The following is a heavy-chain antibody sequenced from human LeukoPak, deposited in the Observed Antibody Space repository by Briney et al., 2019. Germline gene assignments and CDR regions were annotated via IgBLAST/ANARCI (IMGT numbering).Heavy chain of an antibody. J-gene: IGHJ3*02. V-gene: IGHV1-2*02. CDR2: INPNSGGT. CDR1: GYTFTGYY. CDR3: ARAEGQTAAFDI. Sequence: ASVKVSCKASGYTFTGYYMHWVRQAPGQGLEWMGWINPNSGGTKYAQKFQGRVTMTRDTSTSTAYMELSRLRSDDTAVYYCARAEGQTAAFDIWGQGTMVTVSS.